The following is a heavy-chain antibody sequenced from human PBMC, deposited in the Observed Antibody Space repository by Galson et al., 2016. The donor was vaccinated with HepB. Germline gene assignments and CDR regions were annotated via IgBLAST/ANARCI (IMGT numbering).Heavy chain of an antibody. Sequence: SLRLSCAASGFTFSHSAMSWVRQAPGEGLAWVSGITGNALYTYYADSVKGRFTISRDNSNDTLYLQMDSLRAEDTALYYCVKGDYYGSGTFYVWGQGTLVAVSS. CDR3: VKGDYYGSGTFYV. CDR2: ITGNALYT. V-gene: IGHV3-23*01. J-gene: IGHJ4*02. D-gene: IGHD3-10*01. CDR1: GFTFSHSA.